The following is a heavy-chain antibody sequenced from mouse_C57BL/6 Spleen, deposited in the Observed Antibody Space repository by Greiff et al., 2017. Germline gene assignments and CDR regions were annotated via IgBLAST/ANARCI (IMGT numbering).Heavy chain of an antibody. CDR2: FYPGSGSI. J-gene: IGHJ1*03. D-gene: IGHD2-3*01. CDR3: ARHEGRSDGWWYFDV. Sequence: VQLQQSGAELVKPGASVKLSCTASGYTFTGYTIHWVKQRPGQGLEWIGWFYPGSGSIKYNEKFKDKATLTADKSTSTVYMELSRLTSEDSAVYFCARHEGRSDGWWYFDVWGTGTTVTVSS. V-gene: IGHV1-62-2*01. CDR1: GYTFTGYT.